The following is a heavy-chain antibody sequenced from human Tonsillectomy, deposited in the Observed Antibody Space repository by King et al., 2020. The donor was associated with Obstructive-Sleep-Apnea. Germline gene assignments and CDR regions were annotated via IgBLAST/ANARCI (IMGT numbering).Heavy chain of an antibody. J-gene: IGHJ3*02. CDR1: AYSFASFW. D-gene: IGHD3-10*01. Sequence: VQLVESGAEVKRAGESLKISCKGSAYSFASFWIGWVRQMPGKGLEWMGIVYPGDSDTRYSPSFQGQVTISADKSVNIAYLQWNSLRASDTALYYCARRHYFGSGQDAFDIWGQGTMVTVSS. CDR3: ARRHYFGSGQDAFDI. V-gene: IGHV5-51*01. CDR2: VYPGDSDT.